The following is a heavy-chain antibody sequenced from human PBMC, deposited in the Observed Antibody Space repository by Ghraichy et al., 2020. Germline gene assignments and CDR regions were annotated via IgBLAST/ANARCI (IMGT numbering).Heavy chain of an antibody. D-gene: IGHD3-3*01. Sequence: SGPTLVKPTQTLTLTCTFSGFSLSTSGVGVGWIRQPPGKALEWLALIYWDDDKRYSPSLKSRLTITKDTSKNQVVLTMTNMDPVDTATYYCAHLLQEWFLGAFDIWGQGTMVTVSS. J-gene: IGHJ3*02. CDR2: IYWDDDK. CDR1: GFSLSTSGVG. CDR3: AHLLQEWFLGAFDI. V-gene: IGHV2-5*02.